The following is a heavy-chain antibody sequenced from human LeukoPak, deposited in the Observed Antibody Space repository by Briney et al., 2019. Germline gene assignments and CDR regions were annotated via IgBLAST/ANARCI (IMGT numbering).Heavy chain of an antibody. CDR3: ARELSAQGECAVGN. D-gene: IGHD3-16*01. J-gene: IGHJ3*02. CDR2: IYSGGST. Sequence: GGSLRLSCVQPRFTPSFGLTTWGRRAPGKGLEWVSLIYSGGSTYYADSVKGRFTISRDNSKNTVFLQMNSMRAEDTAVYYCARELSAQGECAVGNWGQGTLVTVSS. CDR1: RFTPSFGL. V-gene: IGHV3-53*01.